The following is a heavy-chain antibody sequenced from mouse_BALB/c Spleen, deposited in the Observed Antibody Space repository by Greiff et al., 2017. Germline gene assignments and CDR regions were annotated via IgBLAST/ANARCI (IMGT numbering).Heavy chain of an antibody. J-gene: IGHJ4*01. CDR2: ISYSGST. CDR1: GYSITSDYA. Sequence: EVQLQESGPGLVKPSQSLSLTCTVTGYSITSDYAWNWIRQFPGNKLEWMGYISYSGSTSYNPSLKSRISITRDTSKNQFFLQLNSVTTEDTATYYCARYSLLRPYAMDYWGQGTSVTVSS. CDR3: ARYSLLRPYAMDY. V-gene: IGHV3-2*02. D-gene: IGHD1-2*01.